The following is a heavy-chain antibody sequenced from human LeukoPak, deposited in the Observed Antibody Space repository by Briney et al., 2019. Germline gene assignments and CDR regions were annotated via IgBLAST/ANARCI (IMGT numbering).Heavy chain of an antibody. CDR1: GFTFSTYG. V-gene: IGHV3-23*01. Sequence: GGSLRLSCAASGFTFSTYGMNWVRQAPGKGLEWVSGVGPTGTQTYYAESVKGRFAISRDNSKNILYLQINTRAEDTAVYYCAQDRAWIQFWSWGQGTLVTVSS. CDR3: AQDRAWIQFWS. D-gene: IGHD5-18*01. CDR2: VGPTGTQT. J-gene: IGHJ1*01.